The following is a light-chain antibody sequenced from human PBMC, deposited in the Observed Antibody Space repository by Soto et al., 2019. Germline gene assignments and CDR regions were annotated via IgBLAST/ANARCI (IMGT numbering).Light chain of an antibody. J-gene: IGLJ2*01. CDR3: GAWDTSLSGGV. CDR2: EDN. V-gene: IGLV1-51*02. CDR1: SSNIGSDF. Sequence: QSVLTQPPSVSAAPGQKVTISCSGSSSNIGSDFVSWYQQLPGTAPKLLIYEDNKRPSGTPDRFSGSKSGTSATLGITGLQTGDEADYYCGAWDTSLSGGVFGGGTQLTVL.